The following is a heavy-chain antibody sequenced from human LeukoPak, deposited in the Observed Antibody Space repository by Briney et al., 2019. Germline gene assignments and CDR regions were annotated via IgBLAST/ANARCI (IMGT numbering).Heavy chain of an antibody. V-gene: IGHV3-11*01. CDR2: ISSSGSTI. Sequence: GGSLRLSCAASGFTFSDYYMSWIRQAPGKGLEWVSYISSSGSTIYYADSVKGRITISRDNAKNSLYLQMNSLRAEDTAVYYCARQTRYCSSTSCYPWFDPWGQGTLVTVSS. J-gene: IGHJ5*02. D-gene: IGHD2-2*01. CDR1: GFTFSDYY. CDR3: ARQTRYCSSTSCYPWFDP.